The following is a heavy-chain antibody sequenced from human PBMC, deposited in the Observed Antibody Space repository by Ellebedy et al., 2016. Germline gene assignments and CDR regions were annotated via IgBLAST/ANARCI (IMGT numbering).Heavy chain of an antibody. CDR1: GFTFSSYA. CDR3: ARDAPEDFWSGYFWHGGWFDP. CDR2: ISYDGSNK. Sequence: GESLKISXAASGFTFSSYAMHWVRQAPGKGLEWVAVISYDGSNKYYADSVKGRFTISRDNSKNTLYLQMNSLRAEDTAVYYCARDAPEDFWSGYFWHGGWFDPWGQGTLVTVSS. V-gene: IGHV3-30*04. J-gene: IGHJ5*02. D-gene: IGHD3-3*01.